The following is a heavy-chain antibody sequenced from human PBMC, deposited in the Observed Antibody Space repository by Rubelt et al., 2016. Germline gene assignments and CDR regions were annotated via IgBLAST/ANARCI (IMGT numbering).Heavy chain of an antibody. Sequence: EVQLVESGGGLVQPGGSLRLACAASGFVFTDSAMHWVRQASGKGLEWVSYISSTGNTIYYADSVKGRFTISRDNARNSLYVRMNSMRAEDTAVYYCAKVGSSSSQGYWGQGTLVTVSS. CDR1: GFVFTDSA. CDR3: AKVGSSSSQGY. CDR2: ISSTGNTI. V-gene: IGHV3-48*04. J-gene: IGHJ4*02. D-gene: IGHD6-6*01.